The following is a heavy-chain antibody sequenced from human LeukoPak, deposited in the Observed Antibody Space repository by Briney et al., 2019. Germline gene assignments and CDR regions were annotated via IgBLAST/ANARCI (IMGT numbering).Heavy chain of an antibody. CDR1: GGSFSGYY. J-gene: IGHJ4*02. CDR2: INRGGDT. D-gene: IGHD3-10*01. CDR3: ARGYGSGSYYTY. V-gene: IGHV4-34*01. Sequence: SETLSLTCAVYGGSFSGYYWGWIRQPPGKGLEWIGEINRGGDTNCSPSLKSRVTISLDTSRSQFSLKLNSVTAADTAVYYCARGYGSGSYYTYWGQGTLVTVSS.